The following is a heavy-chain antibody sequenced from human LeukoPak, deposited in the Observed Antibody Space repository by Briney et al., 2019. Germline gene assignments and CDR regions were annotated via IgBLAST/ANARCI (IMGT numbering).Heavy chain of an antibody. V-gene: IGHV4-59*01. D-gene: IGHD1-26*01. Sequence: SETLSLTCTVSGGSISSYYWSWIRQPPGKGLEWLGYIYYSGSTNYNPSLKSRVTISVDTSKNQFSLKLSSVTAADTAVYYCARMIVGAHGGNWFDPWGQGTLVTVSS. J-gene: IGHJ5*02. CDR2: IYYSGST. CDR3: ARMIVGAHGGNWFDP. CDR1: GGSISSYY.